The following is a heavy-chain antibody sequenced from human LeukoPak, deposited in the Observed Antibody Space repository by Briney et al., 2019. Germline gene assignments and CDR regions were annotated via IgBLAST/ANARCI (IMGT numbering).Heavy chain of an antibody. CDR3: ARAPTYCSSTSCYNWFDP. CDR1: SGSISSYY. V-gene: IGHV4-59*08. J-gene: IGHJ5*02. Sequence: PSETLSLTCTVSSGSISSYYWSWIRQPPGKGLEWIGYIYYSGNTNYNPSLKSRVAISVDTSKNQFSLKLSSVTAADTAVYYCARAPTYCSSTSCYNWFDPWGQGTLVSVTS. CDR2: IYYSGNT. D-gene: IGHD2-2*02.